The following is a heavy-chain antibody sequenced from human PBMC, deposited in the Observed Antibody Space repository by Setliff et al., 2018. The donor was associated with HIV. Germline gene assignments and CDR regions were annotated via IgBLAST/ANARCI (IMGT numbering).Heavy chain of an antibody. CDR1: GYTFINYF. Sequence: GASVKVSCKTSGYTFINYFVHWVRQAPGRGLEWLGVINPSEGNTNRAPRFQDRVIVTRDTSTSTVYLEVRRLTSEDTAMYYCARHRDPPGTSWIYYYYYMDLWGEGTTVTVSS. V-gene: IGHV1-46*01. CDR2: INPSEGNT. D-gene: IGHD6-13*01. CDR3: ARHRDPPGTSWIYYYYYMDL. J-gene: IGHJ6*03.